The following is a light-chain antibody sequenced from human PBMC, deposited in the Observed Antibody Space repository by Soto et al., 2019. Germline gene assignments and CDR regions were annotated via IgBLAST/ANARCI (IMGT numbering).Light chain of an antibody. J-gene: IGKJ5*01. CDR3: EQYNNWPPST. Sequence: EIVMTQSPATLSVSPGERATLSCRASQSVSSNFAWYQQKPGQAPRLLIYGASTRATGIPARFSGSGSGTEFTLTISSLQSEDFAGYYCEQYNNWPPSTFGQGTRLEIK. V-gene: IGKV3-15*01. CDR1: QSVSSN. CDR2: GAS.